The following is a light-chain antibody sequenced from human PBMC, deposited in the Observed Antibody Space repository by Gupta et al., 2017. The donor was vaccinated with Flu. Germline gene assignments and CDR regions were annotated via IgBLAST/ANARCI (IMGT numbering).Light chain of an antibody. Sequence: QSALTQPRSVSGSPGQSVTTSCTGTSSDVGGYNYVSWYQQHPGKAPKLMIYDVSKRPSGVPDRFSGSKSGNTASLTISGLQAEDEADYYFCSYAGSYPVVFGGGTKLTVL. CDR2: DVS. J-gene: IGLJ2*01. CDR1: SSDVGGYNY. V-gene: IGLV2-11*01. CDR3: CSYAGSYPVV.